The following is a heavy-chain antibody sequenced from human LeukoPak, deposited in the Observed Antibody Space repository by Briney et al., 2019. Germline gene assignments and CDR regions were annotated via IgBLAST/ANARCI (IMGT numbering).Heavy chain of an antibody. V-gene: IGHV3-30*18. CDR2: ISYNGSNK. J-gene: IGHJ4*02. CDR3: AKDRYSGYDCFDC. CDR1: GFTFSRYG. D-gene: IGHD5-12*01. Sequence: PGRSLRLSCAASGFTFSRYGMHWVRQAPGKGLEWVAVISYNGSNKYYGDSAKGRFTISRDNSKNTLYLQMNSLRAGDTAVYYCAKDRYSGYDCFDCWGQGTLVTVSS.